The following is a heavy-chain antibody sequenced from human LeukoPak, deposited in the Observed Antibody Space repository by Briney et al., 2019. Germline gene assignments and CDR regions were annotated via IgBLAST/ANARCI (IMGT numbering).Heavy chain of an antibody. Sequence: ASVKVSGTTSVYTFTRYSISRVRHAPGQRLERIGYITAYTSDTNYAQKLQVRDTITTDTSTSTAYMELRSMRSDDTAVYYCARDAGLSADYWGQGTLVTVSS. D-gene: IGHD3-16*02. CDR1: VYTFTRYS. J-gene: IGHJ4*02. CDR2: ITAYTSDT. V-gene: IGHV1-18*01. CDR3: ARDAGLSADY.